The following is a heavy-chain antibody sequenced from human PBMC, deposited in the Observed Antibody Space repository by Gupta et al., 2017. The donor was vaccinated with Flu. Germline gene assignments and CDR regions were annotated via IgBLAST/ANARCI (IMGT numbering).Heavy chain of an antibody. CDR1: GFTFSGYA. Sequence: EVQLLESGGGSVQPGGSLRLSCAASGFTFSGYAMSWVRQPPGKGREWVSSVTAGGDTTYNADSVKGRFNISRDNSKNMLFLQMNSLRADDTAIYYCTKGTTQFDSWGQGTLVTVSS. D-gene: IGHD1-1*01. J-gene: IGHJ4*02. CDR3: TKGTTQFDS. V-gene: IGHV3-23*01. CDR2: VTAGGDTT.